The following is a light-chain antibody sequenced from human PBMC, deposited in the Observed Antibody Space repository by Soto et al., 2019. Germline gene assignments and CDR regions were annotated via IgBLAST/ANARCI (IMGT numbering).Light chain of an antibody. Sequence: QSALTQPASVSGSPGQSITISCTGTSSDVGGYNYVSWYQQHPGKAPKLMIYDVSNRPSGVSNRFSGSKSGNTASLTISGLQAEDEADYYCSSNTSSSKGVFGTGTKLTVL. CDR1: SSDVGGYNY. J-gene: IGLJ1*01. V-gene: IGLV2-14*01. CDR3: SSNTSSSKGV. CDR2: DVS.